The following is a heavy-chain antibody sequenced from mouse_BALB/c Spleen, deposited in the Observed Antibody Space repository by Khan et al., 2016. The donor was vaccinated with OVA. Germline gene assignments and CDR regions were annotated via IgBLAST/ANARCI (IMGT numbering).Heavy chain of an antibody. V-gene: IGHV1-76*01. D-gene: IGHD6-1*01. J-gene: IGHJ2*01. CDR1: EYIFTSYW. CDR2: IYPGTGST. CDR3: ARAEGGSHYFDY. Sequence: QVQLKQSGAELVRPGASVKLSCETSEYIFTSYWIHWLKQRSGQGLEWIARIYPGTGSTFYNERFKGKATLTADKAYSTAYMQLSSLKSDESAVYFCARAEGGSHYFDYWGQGATLTVSS.